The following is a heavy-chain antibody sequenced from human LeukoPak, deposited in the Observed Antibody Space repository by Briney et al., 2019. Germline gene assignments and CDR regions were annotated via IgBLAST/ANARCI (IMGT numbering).Heavy chain of an antibody. CDR1: GYTFTSYY. CDR3: ARDGYDILTGYYTPYYYYYMDV. D-gene: IGHD3-9*01. Sequence: ASVKVSCKASGYTFTSYYMHWVRQAPGQGLEWMGIINPSGGSTSYAQKFQGRVTMTRDMSTSTVYMELSSLRSEDTAVYYCARDGYDILTGYYTPYYYYYMDVWGKGTTVTVSS. CDR2: INPSGGST. V-gene: IGHV1-46*01. J-gene: IGHJ6*03.